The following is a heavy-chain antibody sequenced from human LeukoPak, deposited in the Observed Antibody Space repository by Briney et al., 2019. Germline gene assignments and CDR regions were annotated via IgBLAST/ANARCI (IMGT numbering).Heavy chain of an antibody. CDR1: GYTFTSYG. Sequence: ASVKVSCKASGYTFTSYGISWVRQAPGQGLEWVGWISAYNGNTNYAQKLQGRVTMTTDTSTSTAYMELRSLRSDDTAVYYCATGSLVVPAAMPGDYWGQGTLVTVSS. D-gene: IGHD2-2*01. V-gene: IGHV1-18*01. CDR3: ATGSLVVPAAMPGDY. CDR2: ISAYNGNT. J-gene: IGHJ4*02.